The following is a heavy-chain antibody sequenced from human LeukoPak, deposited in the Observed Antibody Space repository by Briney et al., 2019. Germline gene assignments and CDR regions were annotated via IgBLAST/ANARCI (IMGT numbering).Heavy chain of an antibody. CDR1: GFTFSSYA. Sequence: GGSLRLSCAASGFTFSSYAMSWVRQAPGKGLEWVSAIGGSGGSTYYADSVKGRFTISRDNSKNTLYLQMNSLRAEDTAVYYCAKDRKDIVVVPAAIAPAYYYYMDVWGKGTTVTVSS. D-gene: IGHD2-2*02. V-gene: IGHV3-23*01. CDR2: IGGSGGST. CDR3: AKDRKDIVVVPAAIAPAYYYYMDV. J-gene: IGHJ6*03.